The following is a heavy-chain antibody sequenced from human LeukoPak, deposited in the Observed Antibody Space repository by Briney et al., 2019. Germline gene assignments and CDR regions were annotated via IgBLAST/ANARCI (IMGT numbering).Heavy chain of an antibody. CDR1: GLSFRSYG. CDR2: ISGSGDNT. V-gene: IGHV3-23*01. D-gene: IGHD5-18*01. J-gene: IGHJ4*02. Sequence: GGSLRLSCEASGLSFRSYGMSWVRQAPGKGLEWVSGISGSGDNTYYTDSVKGRFTISRDNSKNTLYLQMNSLRAEDTAMYYCAKDPYSYGSYFDYWGQGTLVTVSS. CDR3: AKDPYSYGSYFDY.